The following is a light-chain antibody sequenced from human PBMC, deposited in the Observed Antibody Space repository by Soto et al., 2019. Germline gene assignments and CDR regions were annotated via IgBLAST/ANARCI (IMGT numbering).Light chain of an antibody. CDR2: EVN. V-gene: IGLV2-14*01. CDR1: SSDVGGYKF. J-gene: IGLJ1*01. CDR3: SSSTVSSTLV. Sequence: QSALTQPASVSVSPGQSITISCTGSSSDVGGYKFVSWHQQYPGKAPKLMIYEVNHRPSGVSNRFSGSKSGNTASLTISGLQADDEADYYCSSSTVSSTLVFGSGQKVNVL.